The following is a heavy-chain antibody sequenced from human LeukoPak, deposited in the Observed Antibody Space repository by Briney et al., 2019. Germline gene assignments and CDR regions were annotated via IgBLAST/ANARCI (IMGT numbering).Heavy chain of an antibody. Sequence: GGSLRLSCAASGFTFSTYGMHWVRQAPGKGLEWVAFIKYDGSNKNYADSVKGRFTISRDNSKNTLYLEMNSLRVEDTALYYCATDANLDSVGDYWGQGSLVTVPS. CDR3: ATDANLDSVGDY. V-gene: IGHV3-30*02. J-gene: IGHJ4*02. D-gene: IGHD5-18*01. CDR2: IKYDGSNK. CDR1: GFTFSTYG.